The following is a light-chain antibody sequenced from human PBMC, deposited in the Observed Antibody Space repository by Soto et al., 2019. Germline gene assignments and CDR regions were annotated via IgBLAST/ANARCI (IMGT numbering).Light chain of an antibody. CDR3: QQPTTWPT. J-gene: IGKJ4*01. CDR2: DVS. Sequence: EIVLTQSPATLSLSPGDTATLSCRASQSVTSSLAWFQQKPGQAPRLLIYDVSRRATAIPARFSGSGSGTDFTLSISSLEPEDFAVYYCQQPTTWPTFGGGTKVEIK. CDR1: QSVTSS. V-gene: IGKV3-11*01.